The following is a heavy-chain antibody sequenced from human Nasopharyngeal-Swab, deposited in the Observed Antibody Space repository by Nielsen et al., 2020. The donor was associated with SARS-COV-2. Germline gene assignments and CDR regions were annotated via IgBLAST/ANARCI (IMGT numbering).Heavy chain of an antibody. CDR2: INPNSGGT. D-gene: IGHD6-13*01. J-gene: IGHJ3*02. CDR3: ARDRSIAAAGTAFDI. CDR1: GYTFTSYY. V-gene: IGHV1-2*02. Sequence: ASVKVSCKASGYTFTSYYMHWVRQAPGQGLEWMGWINPNSGGTNYAQKFQGRVTMTRDTSISTAYMELSRLRSDDTAVYYCARDRSIAAAGTAFDIWGQGTMVTVSS.